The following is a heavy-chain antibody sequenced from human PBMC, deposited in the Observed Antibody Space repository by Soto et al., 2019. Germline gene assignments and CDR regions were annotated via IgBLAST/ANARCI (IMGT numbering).Heavy chain of an antibody. CDR1: DGSISSGDYY. V-gene: IGHV4-30-4*01. D-gene: IGHD3-3*01. CDR3: VRARYYDFWRIEY. Sequence: QVQLQESGPGMVKPSETLSLTCTVSDGSISSGDYYWSWIRQPPGKGLEWIGYKHKSGSAYYNPSLKWRATISIDTSMNQFSLKVNSMTGADPAVSYRVRARYYDFWRIEYWGQGTLVTVSS. J-gene: IGHJ4*02. CDR2: KHKSGSA.